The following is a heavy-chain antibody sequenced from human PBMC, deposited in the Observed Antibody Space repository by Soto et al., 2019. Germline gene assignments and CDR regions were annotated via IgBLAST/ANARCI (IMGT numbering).Heavy chain of an antibody. CDR2: INPNSGGT. J-gene: IGHJ6*02. Sequence: QVQLVQSGTEVKKPGASVKVSCRTSGYTFTRYFMHWVRQAPGQGPEWMGWINPNSGGTEYAQRFQGRVTMTSDTSISTAYMELRSLTSNDTAVYYCARDRGAGHYGMGVWGQGTTVTVSS. CDR1: GYTFTRYF. V-gene: IGHV1-2*02. CDR3: ARDRGAGHYGMGV. D-gene: IGHD3-16*01.